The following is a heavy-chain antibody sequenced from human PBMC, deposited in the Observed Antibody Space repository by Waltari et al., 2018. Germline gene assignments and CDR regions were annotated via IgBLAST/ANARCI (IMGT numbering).Heavy chain of an antibody. CDR1: GGSISSGSYY. CDR3: ARDPPAYYDFWSGYDDYYYYYYMDV. CDR2: IYTSGST. V-gene: IGHV4-61*02. D-gene: IGHD3-3*01. J-gene: IGHJ6*03. Sequence: QVQLQESGPGLVKPSQTLSLTCTVSGGSISSGSYYWSWIRPPDGKGLEWIGRIYTSGSTNYNPSLKSRVTISVDTSKNQFSLKLSSVTAADTAVYYCARDPPAYYDFWSGYDDYYYYYYMDVWGKGTTVTVSS.